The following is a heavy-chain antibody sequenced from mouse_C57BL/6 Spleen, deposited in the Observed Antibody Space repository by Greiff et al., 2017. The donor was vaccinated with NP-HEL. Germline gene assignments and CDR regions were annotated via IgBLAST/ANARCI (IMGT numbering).Heavy chain of an antibody. CDR3: ARRDYGDY. D-gene: IGHD1-1*02. CDR2: IDPSDSET. J-gene: IGHJ2*01. Sequence: VQLQQPGAELVRPGSSVKLSCKASGYTFTSYWMHWVKQRPIQGLEWIGNIDPSDSETHYNQKFKDKATLTVDKSSSTAYLQLSSLTSEDSAVYYCARRDYGDYWGQGTTLTVSS. CDR1: GYTFTSYW. V-gene: IGHV1-52*01.